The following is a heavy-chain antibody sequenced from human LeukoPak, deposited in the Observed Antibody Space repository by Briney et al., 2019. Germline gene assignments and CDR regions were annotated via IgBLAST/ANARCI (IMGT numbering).Heavy chain of an antibody. CDR1: GDSITSDNYF. J-gene: IGHJ3*02. CDR2: IDNRGDT. CDR3: AREVMAPSATDAFDI. D-gene: IGHD2-2*01. Sequence: KPSQTLSLTCTVSGDSITSDNYFWSWIRQHPGEGLEWIGYIDNRGDTYYNPSLGSRVTLSIDTSKKQFSLNLSSVTAADTAVYYCAREVMAPSATDAFDIWGQGTMDTVSS. V-gene: IGHV4-31*03.